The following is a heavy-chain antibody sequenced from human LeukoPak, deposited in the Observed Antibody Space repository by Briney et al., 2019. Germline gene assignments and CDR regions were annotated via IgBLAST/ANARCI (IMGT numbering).Heavy chain of an antibody. CDR2: INHSGST. Sequence: SETLSLTCAVYGGSFSGYYWSWIRQPPGKGLEWIGEINHSGSTNYNPSLKSRVTISVDTSKNQFSLKLSSVTAADTAVYYCARATMARGLYYWGQGTLVTVSS. CDR1: GGSFSGYY. D-gene: IGHD5-12*01. CDR3: ARATMARGLYY. J-gene: IGHJ4*02. V-gene: IGHV4-34*01.